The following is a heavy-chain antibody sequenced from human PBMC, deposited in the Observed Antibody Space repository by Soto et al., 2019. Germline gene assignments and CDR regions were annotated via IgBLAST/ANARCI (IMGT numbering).Heavy chain of an antibody. D-gene: IGHD3-3*01. CDR3: ARLRYDFWSGLYYYYYYYMDV. J-gene: IGHJ6*03. CDR2: IYYSGST. Sequence: PSETLSLTCTVSGGSISSYYGSWIRQPPGKGLEWIGYIYYSGSTNYNPSLKSRVTISVDTSKNQFSLKLSSVTAADTAVYYCARLRYDFWSGLYYYYYYYMDVWGKGTTVTVSS. CDR1: GGSISSYY. V-gene: IGHV4-59*08.